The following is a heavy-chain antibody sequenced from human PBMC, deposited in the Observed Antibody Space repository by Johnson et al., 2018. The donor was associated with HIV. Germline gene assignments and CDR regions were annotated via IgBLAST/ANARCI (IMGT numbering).Heavy chain of an antibody. CDR3: TRDRIQIWSYVGTFDT. D-gene: IGHD5-18*01. CDR1: GFTFSDYG. V-gene: IGHV3-30*03. CDR2: ISYDGNNK. J-gene: IGHJ3*02. Sequence: QVQLVESGGGVVQPGGSLRLSCAASGFTFSDYGMHWVRQAPGKGLEWVALISYDGNNKYYADSVKGRFNISRDNSKNTLYLQMNSLRAEDTAVYYCTRDRIQIWSYVGTFDTWGPGALVTVSS.